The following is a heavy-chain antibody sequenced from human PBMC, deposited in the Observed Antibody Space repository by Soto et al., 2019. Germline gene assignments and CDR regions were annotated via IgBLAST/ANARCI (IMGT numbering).Heavy chain of an antibody. V-gene: IGHV3-23*01. Sequence: GGSLRLSCAASRFTFSSYAMSWVRQAPGKGLEWVSAISGSGGSTYYADSVKGGFTISRENSKNTLYLQMNSLRAEDAAAYYWARDTGVYLHSYGFDYWGQGTLVTVSS. CDR2: ISGSGGST. J-gene: IGHJ4*02. D-gene: IGHD5-18*01. CDR1: RFTFSSYA. CDR3: ARDTGVYLHSYGFDY.